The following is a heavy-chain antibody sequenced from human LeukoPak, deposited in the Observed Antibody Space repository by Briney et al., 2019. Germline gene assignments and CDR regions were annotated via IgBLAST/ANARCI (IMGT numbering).Heavy chain of an antibody. CDR3: ARGKGYSYGQDY. V-gene: IGHV3-21*01. Sequence: NPGGSLRLSCAASGFTFSSYSMNWVRQAPGKGLEWVSSISSSSSYIYYADSVKGRFTISRDNAKNSLYLQMNSLRAEDTAVYYCARGKGYSYGQDYWGQGTLVTVSS. CDR1: GFTFSSYS. CDR2: ISSSSSYI. D-gene: IGHD5-18*01. J-gene: IGHJ4*02.